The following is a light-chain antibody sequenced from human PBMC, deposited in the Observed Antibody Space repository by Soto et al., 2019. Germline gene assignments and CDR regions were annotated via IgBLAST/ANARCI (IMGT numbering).Light chain of an antibody. J-gene: IGLJ1*01. V-gene: IGLV2-11*01. CDR2: DVS. Sequence: QSALTQPRSVSGSPAQSVTISCTGTNSAVGGSNYVSWYQQHPGKAPKLLIYDVSKRPSGVPDRFSGSKSGNTASLTISGLEAEDEADYYCCSYAGSSTDVFGTGTKLTVL. CDR3: CSYAGSSTDV. CDR1: NSAVGGSNY.